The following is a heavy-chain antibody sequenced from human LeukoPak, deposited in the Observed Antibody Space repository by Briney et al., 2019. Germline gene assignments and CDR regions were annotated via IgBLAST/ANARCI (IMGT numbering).Heavy chain of an antibody. CDR3: AKDWSVAGTWAFDY. V-gene: IGHV3-30*18. CDR1: GFTFSSYG. CDR2: ISYDGGNK. Sequence: PGGSLRLSCAASGFTFSSYGMHWVRQAPGKGLGWVAVISYDGGNKYYADSVKGRFTISRDNSKNTLYLQMNSLRAEDTAVYYCAKDWSVAGTWAFDYWGQGTLVTVSS. D-gene: IGHD6-19*01. J-gene: IGHJ4*02.